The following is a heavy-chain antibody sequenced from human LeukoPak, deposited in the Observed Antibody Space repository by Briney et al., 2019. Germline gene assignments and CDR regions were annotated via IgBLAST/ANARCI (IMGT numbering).Heavy chain of an antibody. V-gene: IGHV3-30-3*01. J-gene: IGHJ4*02. CDR2: ISYDGNKE. Sequence: QTGGSLRLSCAASGFTFSGYAMHWVRQAPGKGLEWVAVISYDGNKEDYADSVKGRFTISRDNSKNTLYLQMNSLRPEDTAVYYCARNRGASGYYWVDYWGQGTLVSVSS. CDR1: GFTFSGYA. CDR3: ARNRGASGYYWVDY. D-gene: IGHD3-22*01.